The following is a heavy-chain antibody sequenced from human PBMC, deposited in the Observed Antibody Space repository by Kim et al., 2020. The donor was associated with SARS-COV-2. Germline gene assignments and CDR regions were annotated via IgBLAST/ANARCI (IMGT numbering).Heavy chain of an antibody. CDR3: ARTQTYCAGGTCYPNYVDY. Sequence: GESLKISCEGSGYTFTRYWIAWVRQMPGKGLEWMGIIYPGDSDTRYSPSFQGQVIISADKSISTAYLQWSGLKASDTAIYHCARTQTYCAGGTCYPNYVDYWGQGTLVTVSS. CDR1: GYTFTRYW. CDR2: IYPGDSDT. J-gene: IGHJ4*02. V-gene: IGHV5-51*01. D-gene: IGHD2-15*01.